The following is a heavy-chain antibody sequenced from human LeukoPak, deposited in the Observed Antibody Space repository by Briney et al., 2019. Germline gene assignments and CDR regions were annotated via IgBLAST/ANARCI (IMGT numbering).Heavy chain of an antibody. CDR1: GFIFSSHG. D-gene: IGHD4-23*01. CDR3: AKVPHYGGNSPYFEL. V-gene: IGHV3-33*06. J-gene: IGHJ4*02. Sequence: GGSLRLSCAASGFIFSSHGMHWVRQAPSKGLEWVAVIWFDGSNKYYADSVKGRFTISRDNSKNTLYLQMNSLRAEDTAMYYCAKVPHYGGNSPYFELWGQGTLVTVSS. CDR2: IWFDGSNK.